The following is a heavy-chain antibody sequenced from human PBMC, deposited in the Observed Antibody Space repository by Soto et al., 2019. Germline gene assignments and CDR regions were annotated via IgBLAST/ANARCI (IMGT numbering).Heavy chain of an antibody. J-gene: IGHJ6*03. D-gene: IGHD6-19*01. CDR1: GGTFSSYT. Sequence: SVKVSCKASGGTFSSYTISWVRQAPGRGLEWMGRIIPILGIANYAQKFQGRVTITADKSTSTAYMELSSLRSEDTAVYYCANLGVAGPEYYTIFVWGKGTTVTVS. CDR2: IIPILGIA. CDR3: ANLGVAGPEYYTIFV. V-gene: IGHV1-69*02.